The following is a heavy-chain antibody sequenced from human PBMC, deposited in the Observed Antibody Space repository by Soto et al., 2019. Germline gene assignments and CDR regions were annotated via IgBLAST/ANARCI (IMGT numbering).Heavy chain of an antibody. J-gene: IGHJ3*02. Sequence: QVQLQQWGAGLLKPSETLSLTCAVYGGSFSGYYWSWIRQPPGKGLEWIGEINHSGSTNYNPSLKSRVTISVDTSKNQFSLKLSSVTAADTAVYYCARYGALPEGCSGGSCYSERAFDIWGQGTMVTVSS. D-gene: IGHD2-15*01. CDR3: ARYGALPEGCSGGSCYSERAFDI. CDR1: GGSFSGYY. CDR2: INHSGST. V-gene: IGHV4-34*01.